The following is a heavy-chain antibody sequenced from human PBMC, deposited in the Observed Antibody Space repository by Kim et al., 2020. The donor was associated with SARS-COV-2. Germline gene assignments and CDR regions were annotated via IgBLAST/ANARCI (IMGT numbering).Heavy chain of an antibody. D-gene: IGHD3-16*01. CDR2: IPYDGSNK. J-gene: IGHJ4*02. CDR1: GFTFSSYG. CDR3: AKDRRWLQTGEDY. V-gene: IGHV3-30*18. Sequence: GGSLRLSCAASGFTFSSYGMHWVRQAPGKGLEWVAVIPYDGSNKYYADSVKGRFTISRDNSKNTLYLQMNSLRAEDTAVYYCAKDRRWLQTGEDYWGQGTLVTVSS.